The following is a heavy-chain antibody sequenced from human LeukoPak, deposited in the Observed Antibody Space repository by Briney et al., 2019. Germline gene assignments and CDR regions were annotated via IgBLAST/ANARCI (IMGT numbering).Heavy chain of an antibody. CDR1: GGSISSGGYY. V-gene: IGHV4-31*03. CDR2: IYYSGST. CDR3: ARGRTYYDILTGYQPSYFDY. J-gene: IGHJ4*02. Sequence: SETLSLTCTVSGGSISSGGYYWSWIRQHPGKGLEWIGYIYYSGSTYYNPSLKSRVTISVDTPKNQFSLKLSSVTAADTAVYYCARGRTYYDILTGYQPSYFDYWGQGTLVTVSS. D-gene: IGHD3-9*01.